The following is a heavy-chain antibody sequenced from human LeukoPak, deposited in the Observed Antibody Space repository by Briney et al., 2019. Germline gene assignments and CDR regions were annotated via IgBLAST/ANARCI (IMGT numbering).Heavy chain of an antibody. Sequence: PGGSLRLSCAASGFTFSNYAMTWVRQAPGKGREGVSGISASGGTTYYADSVKGRFTISRYNSRNTLYLQIRGLRAEDTGVYYCAKRPRDTSGYYLGAFDIWGQGTMVTISS. J-gene: IGHJ3*02. CDR2: ISASGGTT. D-gene: IGHD3-22*01. V-gene: IGHV3-23*01. CDR1: GFTFSNYA. CDR3: AKRPRDTSGYYLGAFDI.